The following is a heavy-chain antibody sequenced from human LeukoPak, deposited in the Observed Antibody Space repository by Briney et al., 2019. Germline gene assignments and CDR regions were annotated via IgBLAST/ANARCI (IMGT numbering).Heavy chain of an antibody. CDR2: INPNSGGT. CDR1: GYTFTGYY. V-gene: IGHV1-2*02. CDR3: ARFPSARPLDY. Sequence: GASVKVSCKASGYTFTGYYMHWVRQAPGLGLEWMGWINPNSGGTNYAQKFQGRVTMTSDTSINTAYMELSRLTSDDTAVYYCARFPSARPLDYWGQGTLVTVSS. J-gene: IGHJ4*02. D-gene: IGHD6-6*01.